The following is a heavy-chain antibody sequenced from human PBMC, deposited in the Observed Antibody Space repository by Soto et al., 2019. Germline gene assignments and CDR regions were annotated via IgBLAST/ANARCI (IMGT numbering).Heavy chain of an antibody. J-gene: IGHJ4*02. CDR3: ARDPGHSNVILED. Sequence: SGGSLRLSCTVSGFTPSNYLIHWVRQAPGKGLMWVARINNDGSSTMYADSVKGRFTVSRDNVKNTIYLQMNSLRVDDTGVYYCARDPGHSNVILEDWGQGSPVTVSS. CDR2: INNDGSST. D-gene: IGHD4-4*01. CDR1: GFTPSNYL. V-gene: IGHV3-74*03.